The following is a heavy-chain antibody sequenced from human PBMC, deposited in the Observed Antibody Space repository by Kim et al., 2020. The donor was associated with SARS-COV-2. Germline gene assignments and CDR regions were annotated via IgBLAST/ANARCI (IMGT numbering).Heavy chain of an antibody. D-gene: IGHD6-19*01. CDR3: ARRERSSGWYAPAGWFDP. J-gene: IGHJ5*02. CDR1: GGTFSSYA. CDR2: IIPIFGTA. V-gene: IGHV1-69*06. Sequence: SVKVSCKASGGTFSSYAISWVRQAPGQGLEWMGGIIPIFGTANYAQKFQGRVTITADKSTSTAYMELSSLRSEDTAVYYCARRERSSGWYAPAGWFDPWGQGTLVTVSS.